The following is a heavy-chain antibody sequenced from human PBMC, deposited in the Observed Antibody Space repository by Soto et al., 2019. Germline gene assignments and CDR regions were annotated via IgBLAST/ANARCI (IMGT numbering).Heavy chain of an antibody. J-gene: IGHJ6*02. D-gene: IGHD3-3*01. CDR3: ELGAMLACFASRAERSDTGREV. CDR2: IIPLFGTA. Sequence: QVQLVQSGAEVEKPGSSVKVSCKSSGGTFSTYAIHWVRQAPGQGLEWMGRIIPLFGTANYKQKLKGRVTITSDESRRTAYMELTSLKSAEPAVYYCELGAMLACFASRAERSDTGREVWGQG. CDR1: GGTFSTYA. V-gene: IGHV1-69*01.